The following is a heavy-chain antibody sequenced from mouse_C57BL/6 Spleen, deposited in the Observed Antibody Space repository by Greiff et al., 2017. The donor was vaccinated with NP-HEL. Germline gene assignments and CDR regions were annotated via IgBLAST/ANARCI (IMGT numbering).Heavy chain of an antibody. CDR2: INPSSGYT. Sequence: QVQLQQSGAELAKPGASVKLSCKASGYTFTSYWMHWVKQRPGQGLEWIGYINPSSGYTKYNQKFKDKATLTADKSSNTAYMQLSSLTYEDSAVYYCAKEDGKVEFADWGQGTLVTVSA. J-gene: IGHJ3*01. D-gene: IGHD1-3*01. CDR3: AKEDGKVEFAD. V-gene: IGHV1-7*01. CDR1: GYTFTSYW.